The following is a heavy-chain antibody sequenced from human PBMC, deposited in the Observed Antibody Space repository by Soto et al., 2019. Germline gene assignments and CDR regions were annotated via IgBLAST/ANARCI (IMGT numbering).Heavy chain of an antibody. D-gene: IGHD3-9*01. J-gene: IGHJ3*02. CDR2: ISYDGSNK. V-gene: IGHV3-30*19. Sequence: LSLSCAASGFTFSSYGMHWVRQAPGKGLEWVAVISYDGSNKYYADSVKGRFTISRDNSKNTLYLQMNSLRAEDTAVYYCAAILTDDPDAFDIWGQGTMVTVSS. CDR3: AAILTDDPDAFDI. CDR1: GFTFSSYG.